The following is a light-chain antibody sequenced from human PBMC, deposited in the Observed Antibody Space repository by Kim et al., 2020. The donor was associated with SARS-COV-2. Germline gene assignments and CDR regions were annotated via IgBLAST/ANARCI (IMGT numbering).Light chain of an antibody. V-gene: IGKV1-39*01. CDR3: QQYNSAPYS. CDR1: QYLSSY. J-gene: IGKJ2*03. CDR2: AAS. Sequence: DIQMTQYPSTLSASVGDTVTITCRASQYLSSYLDWYQQKPGKAPKLLIYAASRLQSGVPSRFSGSGSGTDFTLTISSLQPEDFATYYCQQYNSAPYSFGQGTKLEI.